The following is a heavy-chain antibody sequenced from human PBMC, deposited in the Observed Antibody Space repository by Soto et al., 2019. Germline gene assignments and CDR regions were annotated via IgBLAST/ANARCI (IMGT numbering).Heavy chain of an antibody. V-gene: IGHV1-18*01. J-gene: IGHJ4*02. D-gene: IGHD1-1*01. CDR2: ISAHNGNT. CDR3: ARGRYGDY. CDR1: GYDFTTYG. Sequence: QVQLVQSGAEVKKPGASVKVSCQGSGYDFTTYGITWERQAPGQGLEWMGWISAHNGNTNYAQKLQGRVTGTRDTSTRTAYMELRSLRYDDTAVYYCARGRYGDYWGQGALVTVSS.